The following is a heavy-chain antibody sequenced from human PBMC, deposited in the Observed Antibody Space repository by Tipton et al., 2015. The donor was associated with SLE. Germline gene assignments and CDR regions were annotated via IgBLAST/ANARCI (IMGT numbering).Heavy chain of an antibody. CDR3: AKDRRIVGAPDAFDL. D-gene: IGHD1-26*01. J-gene: IGHJ3*01. Sequence: SLRLSCAASGFTFSSYGMHWVRQAPGKGLEWVAFIRYDGSNKYYADSVKGRFTISRGNSKNTLYLQMNSQRAEDTAVYYCAKDRRIVGAPDAFDLWGQGTMVTVSS. V-gene: IGHV3-30*02. CDR1: GFTFSSYG. CDR2: IRYDGSNK.